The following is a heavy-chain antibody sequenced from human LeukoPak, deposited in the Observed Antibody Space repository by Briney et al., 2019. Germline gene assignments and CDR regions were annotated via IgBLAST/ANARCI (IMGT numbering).Heavy chain of an antibody. D-gene: IGHD3-10*01. CDR2: IKHDGSEK. V-gene: IGHV3-7*01. J-gene: IGHJ4*02. Sequence: GGSLRLSCAASGFTFSSYWMTWVRQAPGKGLEWVANIKHDGSEKYYVDSVKGRFTISRDNAKNSLYLQMNSLRAEDTAVYYCARVRLAYYYGSGSPDYWGQGTLVTVSS. CDR1: GFTFSSYW. CDR3: ARVRLAYYYGSGSPDY.